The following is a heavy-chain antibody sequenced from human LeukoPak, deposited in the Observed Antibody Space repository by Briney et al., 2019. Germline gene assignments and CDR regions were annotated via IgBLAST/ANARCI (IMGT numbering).Heavy chain of an antibody. V-gene: IGHV3-48*01. CDR3: AKGGTVVTRSRLDY. D-gene: IGHD4-23*01. CDR2: ISSSSSTI. J-gene: IGHJ4*02. Sequence: SGGSLRLSCAASGFTFSSYSMNWVRQAPGKGLEWVSYISSSSSTIYYADSVKGRFTISRDNAKNSLYLQMNSLRAEDTAVYYCAKGGTVVTRSRLDYWGQGTLVTVSS. CDR1: GFTFSSYS.